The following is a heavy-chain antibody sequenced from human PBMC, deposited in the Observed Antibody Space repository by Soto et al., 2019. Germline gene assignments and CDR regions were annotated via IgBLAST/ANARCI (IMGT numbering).Heavy chain of an antibody. Sequence: EVQLVESGGGLVEPGGSLRLSCAASGFAFSGSAVDWVRQASGKGLEWVGRIRSKPNNYATSYAASVKGRFTISRDDSKNTAFLQMNSLKTEDTAVYYCVSIARISMVLDHWGQGALVTVSA. CDR3: VSIARISMVLDH. V-gene: IGHV3-73*01. J-gene: IGHJ4*02. CDR1: GFAFSGSA. D-gene: IGHD3-10*01. CDR2: IRSKPNNYAT.